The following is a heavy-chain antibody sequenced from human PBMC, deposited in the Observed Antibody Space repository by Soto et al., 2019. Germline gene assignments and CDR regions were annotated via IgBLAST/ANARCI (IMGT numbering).Heavy chain of an antibody. CDR3: ARDDARSGGVGWFDP. Sequence: QVQLVESGGGLVKPGGSLRLSCAASGFTFSDYYMSWIRQAPGKGLEWVAYISNIDNNINYADSVKGRFTISRDNAKKSLYLQLDSLTAEDTAVYYCARDDARSGGVGWFDPWGQGTLVTVSS. D-gene: IGHD3-22*01. J-gene: IGHJ5*02. CDR1: GFTFSDYY. V-gene: IGHV3-11*01. CDR2: ISNIDNNI.